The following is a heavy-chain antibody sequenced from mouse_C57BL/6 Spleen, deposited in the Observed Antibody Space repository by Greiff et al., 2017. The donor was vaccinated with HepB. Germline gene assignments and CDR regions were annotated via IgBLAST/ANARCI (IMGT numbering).Heavy chain of an antibody. CDR1: GFTFSSYA. CDR3: ARDHDEYDGAMDY. V-gene: IGHV5-4*01. CDR2: ISDGGSYT. D-gene: IGHD2-4*01. J-gene: IGHJ4*01. Sequence: EVQGVESGGGLVKPGGSLKLSCAASGFTFSSYAMSWVRQTPEKRLEWVATISDGGSYTYYPDNVKGRFTISRDNAKNNLYLQMSHLKSEDTAMYYCARDHDEYDGAMDYWGQGASVTVSS.